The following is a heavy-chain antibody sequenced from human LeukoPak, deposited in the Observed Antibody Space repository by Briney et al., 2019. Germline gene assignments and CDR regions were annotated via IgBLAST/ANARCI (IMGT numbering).Heavy chain of an antibody. CDR1: GGSISSYY. V-gene: IGHV4-4*07. J-gene: IGHJ4*02. CDR2: IYTSGST. Sequence: PSETLSLTCTVSGGSISSYYWSWIRQPAGKGLEWIGRIYTSGSTNYNPSLKSRVTMSVDTSKNQFSLKLSSVTAADTAVYYWAGAGSRGLTHENFDYWGQGTLVTGSS. D-gene: IGHD5-12*01. CDR3: AGAGSRGLTHENFDY.